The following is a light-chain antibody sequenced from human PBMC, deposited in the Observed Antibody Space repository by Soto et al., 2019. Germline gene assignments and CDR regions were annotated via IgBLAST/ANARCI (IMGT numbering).Light chain of an antibody. J-gene: IGLJ2*01. Sequence: NFMLTQPHSVSESPGKTVTISCTRSSGSIASNYVQWYQQRPGSAPTTVIYEDNQRPSGVPDRFSGSIDSSSNSASLTISGLKTEDEADYYCQSYDSSNQGVVFGGGTKVTVL. CDR3: QSYDSSNQGVV. CDR2: EDN. CDR1: SGSIASNY. V-gene: IGLV6-57*04.